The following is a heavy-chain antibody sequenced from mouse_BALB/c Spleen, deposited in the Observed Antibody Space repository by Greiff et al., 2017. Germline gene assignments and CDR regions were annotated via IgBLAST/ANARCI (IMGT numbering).Heavy chain of an antibody. Sequence: VQLQQSGAELVKPGASVKLSCTASGFNIKDTYMHWVKQRPEQGLEWIGRIDPANGNTKYDPKFQGKATITADTSSNTAYLQLSSLTSEDTAVYYCATGAAMISDYWGQGTTRTVSS. CDR2: IDPANGNT. V-gene: IGHV14-3*02. CDR3: ATGAAMISDY. D-gene: IGHD2-4*01. J-gene: IGHJ2*01. CDR1: GFNIKDTY.